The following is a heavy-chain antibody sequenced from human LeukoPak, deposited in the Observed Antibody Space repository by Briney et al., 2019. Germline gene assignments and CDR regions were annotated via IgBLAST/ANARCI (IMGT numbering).Heavy chain of an antibody. J-gene: IGHJ6*03. V-gene: IGHV3-49*03. CDR2: IRSKQYGGTT. D-gene: IGHD3-16*01. CDR3: TRDRGGGYYYYYMDV. CDR1: GFTFGDYA. Sequence: GGSLRLSCTTSGFTFGDYAMSWYRQAPGKGLEWVGFIRSKQYGGTTEYAASLKGRFFISRDDSTSIAYLEMNSLKTEDTAFYYCTRDRGGGYYYYYMDVWGKGTTVTVSS.